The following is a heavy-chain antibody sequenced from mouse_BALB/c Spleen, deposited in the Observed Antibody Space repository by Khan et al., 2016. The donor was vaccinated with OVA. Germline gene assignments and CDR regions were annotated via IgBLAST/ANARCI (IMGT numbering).Heavy chain of an antibody. CDR2: ISSGSSPI. V-gene: IGHV5-17*02. J-gene: IGHJ2*01. D-gene: IGHD2-3*01. Sequence: EVELVESGGGLVQPGGSRKLSCAATGFTFSGFGMHWVRQAPEKGLEWVAYISSGSSPIYYADTVKGRFTLSRDNPKNPLFLQMISLRSEDTARYFCASTGYYYFDYWGQGTTLTVSS. CDR3: ASTGYYYFDY. CDR1: GFTFSGFG.